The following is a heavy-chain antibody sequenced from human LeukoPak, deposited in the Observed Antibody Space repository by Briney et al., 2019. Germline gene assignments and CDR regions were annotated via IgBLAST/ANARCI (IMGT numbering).Heavy chain of an antibody. Sequence: GGSLRLSCAASGFTVSSNYMSWVRQAPGKGLEWVSVIYSGDNTYYADSVKGRFTISRDNAKNSLYLQMNSLRAEDTAVYYCARDRSTVTTWLDYWGQGTLVTVSS. V-gene: IGHV3-53*01. D-gene: IGHD4-17*01. CDR2: IYSGDNT. CDR3: ARDRSTVTTWLDY. J-gene: IGHJ4*02. CDR1: GFTVSSNY.